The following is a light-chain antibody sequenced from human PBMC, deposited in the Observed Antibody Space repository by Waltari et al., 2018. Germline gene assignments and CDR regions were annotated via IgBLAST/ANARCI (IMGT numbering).Light chain of an antibody. Sequence: DIQMTQFPSTLSASVGDRVTITCRASQSINNWLAWYQHKPGKAPSLLIYKASSLESGVPSRFSGSGFGTQFTRTISSLQPDDVATYYCQQYKTYWSFCQGTKLEIK. V-gene: IGKV1-5*03. CDR2: KAS. CDR1: QSINNW. J-gene: IGKJ2*01. CDR3: QQYKTYWS.